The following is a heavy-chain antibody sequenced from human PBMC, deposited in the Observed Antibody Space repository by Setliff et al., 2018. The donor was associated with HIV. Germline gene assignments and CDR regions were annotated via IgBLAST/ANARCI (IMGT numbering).Heavy chain of an antibody. Sequence: TSETLSLTCTVYGDSISTSNSYWGWVRQPPGKGLEWIGSLYYGGTTYYNPSRKSRVTISVDTSKDHFSLKLSSVTAADTAVYYCARHQVIPTVIGAFDIWGQGTAVTVSS. J-gene: IGHJ3*02. CDR2: LYYGGTT. D-gene: IGHD3-16*02. CDR3: ARHQVIPTVIGAFDI. V-gene: IGHV4-39*01. CDR1: GDSISTSNSY.